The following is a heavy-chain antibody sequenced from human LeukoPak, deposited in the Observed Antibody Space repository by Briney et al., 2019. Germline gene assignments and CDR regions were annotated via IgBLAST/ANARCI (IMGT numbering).Heavy chain of an antibody. Sequence: ASVKVSCKASGYTFTTYYIHWVRQAPGQGLEWMGMINPSGGSTSYAQKLQVRVTMTRDTSTSTVYTELSSLRSDDTAVYYCARNVGSGLDYWGQGTLVTVSS. J-gene: IGHJ4*02. V-gene: IGHV1-46*01. CDR1: GYTFTTYY. D-gene: IGHD1-1*01. CDR2: INPSGGST. CDR3: ARNVGSGLDY.